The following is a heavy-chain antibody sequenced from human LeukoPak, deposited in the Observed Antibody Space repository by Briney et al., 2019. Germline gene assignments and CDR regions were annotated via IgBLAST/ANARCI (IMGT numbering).Heavy chain of an antibody. CDR2: IYYSGST. J-gene: IGHJ5*02. V-gene: IGHV4-39*01. Sequence: SETLSLTCTVSGGSISSSSYYWGWIRQPPGKGLEWIGSIYYSGSTYYNPSLKSRVTISVDTSKNQFSLKLSSVTAADTAVYYCARHRGCSGGSCYSSWFDPWGQGTLVTVSS. D-gene: IGHD2-15*01. CDR3: ARHRGCSGGSCYSSWFDP. CDR1: GGSISSSSYY.